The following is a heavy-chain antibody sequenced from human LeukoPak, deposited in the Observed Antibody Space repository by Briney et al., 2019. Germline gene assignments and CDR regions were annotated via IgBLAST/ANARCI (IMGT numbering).Heavy chain of an antibody. D-gene: IGHD6-19*01. V-gene: IGHV3-48*02. CDR3: ARTYSSSYYYGMDV. Sequence: GRSLRLSCAASGFTFSSYSMNWVRQAPGKGLEWVSYISSSSSTIYYADSVKGRFTISRDNAKNSLYLQMNSLRDEDTAVYYCARTYSSSYYYGMDVWGQGTTVTVSS. CDR2: ISSSSSTI. CDR1: GFTFSSYS. J-gene: IGHJ6*02.